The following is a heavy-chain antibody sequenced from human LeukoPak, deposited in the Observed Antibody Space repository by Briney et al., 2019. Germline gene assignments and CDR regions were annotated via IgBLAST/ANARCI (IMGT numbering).Heavy chain of an antibody. J-gene: IGHJ5*02. CDR2: IIPILGIA. D-gene: IGHD1-26*01. V-gene: IGHV1-69*04. CDR1: AGTFSSNA. CDR3: ARGGIVGATYNWFDP. Sequence: GSSVKVSCKASAGTFSSNAISWVRQAPGQGLEWMGRIIPILGIANYAQKFQGRVTMTRDTSTSTVYMELSSLRSEDTAVYYCARGGIVGATYNWFDPWGQGTLVTVPS.